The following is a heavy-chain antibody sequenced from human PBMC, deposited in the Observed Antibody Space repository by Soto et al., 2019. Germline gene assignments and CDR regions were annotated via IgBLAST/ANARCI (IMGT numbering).Heavy chain of an antibody. CDR1: GLTFSSYG. Sequence: QVQLVESGGGVVQPGRSLRLSCAASGLTFSSYGMHWVRQAPGKGLEWVAVISYDGTNKYYADSVKGRFTISRDNSKNTLYLQMSSLRAEDTAVYYCARDQVTSLLGLLDYWGQGTLVTVSS. CDR2: ISYDGTNK. J-gene: IGHJ4*02. D-gene: IGHD4-17*01. V-gene: IGHV3-33*05. CDR3: ARDQVTSLLGLLDY.